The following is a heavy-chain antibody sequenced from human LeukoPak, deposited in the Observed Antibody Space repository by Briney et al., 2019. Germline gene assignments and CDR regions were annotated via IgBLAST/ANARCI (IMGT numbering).Heavy chain of an antibody. CDR3: ARVGYSSGGSCYSGWFDP. D-gene: IGHD2-15*01. CDR2: ISAYNGNT. CDR1: GYTFTSYG. V-gene: IGHV1-18*01. J-gene: IGHJ5*02. Sequence: ASVKVSCKASGYTFTSYGISWVRQAPGQGLEGMGCISAYNGNTNYAHKLQGRVTMTTDTSTSTAYMDLRSLTSDDTAVYYCARVGYSSGGSCYSGWFDPWGQGTLVTVSS.